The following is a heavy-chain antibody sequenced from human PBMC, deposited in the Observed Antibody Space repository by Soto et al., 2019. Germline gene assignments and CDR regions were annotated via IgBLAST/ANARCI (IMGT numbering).Heavy chain of an antibody. Sequence: ASVKVACKASGYTFTSYAMHWVRQANGQRLEWMGWINAGNGNTKYSQKFQGRVTITRDTSASTAYMELSSLRSEDTAVYYCARVGTTVTTYWYFDLWGRGTLVTVSS. J-gene: IGHJ2*01. CDR2: INAGNGNT. V-gene: IGHV1-3*01. CDR3: ARVGTTVTTYWYFDL. CDR1: GYTFTSYA. D-gene: IGHD4-17*01.